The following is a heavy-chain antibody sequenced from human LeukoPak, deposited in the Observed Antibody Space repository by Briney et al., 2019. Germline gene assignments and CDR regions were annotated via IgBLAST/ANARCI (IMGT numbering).Heavy chain of an antibody. V-gene: IGHV1-69*02. D-gene: IGHD5-12*01. CDR2: IIPILSMA. J-gene: IGHJ6*03. CDR1: GGTFSSYT. Sequence: GASVKVSCKASGGTFSSYTISWVRQAPGQELEWMVRIIPILSMANYAQKFQGRVTITTDKSTSTAYMELSSLRSEDTAVYYCARTGYSGYDYRDSYYYYYMDVWGKGTTVTVSS. CDR3: ARTGYSGYDYRDSYYYYYMDV.